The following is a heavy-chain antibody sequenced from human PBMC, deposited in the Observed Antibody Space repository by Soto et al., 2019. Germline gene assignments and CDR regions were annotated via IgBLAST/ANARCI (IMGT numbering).Heavy chain of an antibody. CDR1: GFTFSNAW. J-gene: IGHJ3*02. Sequence: GGSLRLSCAASGFTFSNAWMCWVRQAPGKGLEWVGRIKSKTDGGTTDYAAPVKGRFTISRDDSKNTLYLQMNSLKTEDTAVYYCTTDRKSYNGGIEAFDIWGQGTMVTVSS. V-gene: IGHV3-15*01. CDR2: IKSKTDGGTT. D-gene: IGHD1-20*01. CDR3: TTDRKSYNGGIEAFDI.